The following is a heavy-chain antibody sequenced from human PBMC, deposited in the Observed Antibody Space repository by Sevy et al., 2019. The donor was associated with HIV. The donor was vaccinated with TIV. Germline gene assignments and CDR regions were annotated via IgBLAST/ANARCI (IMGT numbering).Heavy chain of an antibody. V-gene: IGHV3-9*01. J-gene: IGHJ6*02. CDR3: VKDIQFFGVVNLGGMDV. CDR2: ISWNSGSI. D-gene: IGHD3-3*01. CDR1: GFTFGDYA. Sequence: GGSLRLSCAASGFTFGDYAMHWVRQAPGKGLEWVSGISWNSGSIGYADSVKGRFTISRDNAKNSLYLQINSLRPEDTALYYCVKDIQFFGVVNLGGMDVWGQGTTVTVSS.